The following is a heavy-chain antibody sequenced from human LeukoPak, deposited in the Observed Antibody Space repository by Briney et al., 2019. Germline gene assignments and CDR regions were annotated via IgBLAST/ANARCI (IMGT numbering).Heavy chain of an antibody. J-gene: IGHJ4*02. CDR2: IDYSGST. CDR1: GASISSYY. D-gene: IGHD2-21*01. CDR3: ARHYSSDPFDY. Sequence: SETLSLTCSVSGASISSYYWSWIRQPPGKGLEWIGYIDYSGSTNYSPSLKSRVTISADTSKNQFSLKLTSLTAADTALYFCARHYSSDPFDYWGQGTLVTVSS. V-gene: IGHV4-59*08.